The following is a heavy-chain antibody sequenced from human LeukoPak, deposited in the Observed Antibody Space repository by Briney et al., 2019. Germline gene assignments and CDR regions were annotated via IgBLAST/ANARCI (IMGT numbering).Heavy chain of an antibody. V-gene: IGHV3-21*01. Sequence: PGGSLRLSCAASGFTFSSYSMNWVRQAPGKGLEWVSSISSSSSYIYYADSVKGRFTISRDNAKNSLYLRMNSLRAEDTAVYYCARDGDSGSYSDYWGQGTLVTVSS. CDR1: GFTFSSYS. D-gene: IGHD1-26*01. CDR2: ISSSSSYI. CDR3: ARDGDSGSYSDY. J-gene: IGHJ4*02.